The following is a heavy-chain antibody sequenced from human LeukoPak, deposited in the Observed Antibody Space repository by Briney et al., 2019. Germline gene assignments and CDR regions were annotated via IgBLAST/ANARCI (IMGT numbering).Heavy chain of an antibody. CDR1: GGSISSSY. J-gene: IGHJ4*02. V-gene: IGHV4-59*08. Sequence: SEALSLTCTVSGGSISSSYWSWIRQPPGKGLEWIGYIYYSGSTNYNPSFKSRVAISVDTSKNQFSLKLSSVTAADTAVYYCATWGIAVAGTFDYWGQGTLVTVST. CDR3: ATWGIAVAGTFDY. CDR2: IYYSGST. D-gene: IGHD6-19*01.